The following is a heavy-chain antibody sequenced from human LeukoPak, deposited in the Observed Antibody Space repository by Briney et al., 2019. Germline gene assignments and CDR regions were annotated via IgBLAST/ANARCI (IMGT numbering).Heavy chain of an antibody. CDR2: ISSSSSYI. CDR3: AGTELELRALFDY. Sequence: GGSLRRSCAASGFTFSSYSMNWVRQAPGKGLEWVSSISSSSSYIYYADSVKGRFTISRDNAKNSLYLQMNSLRADDTAVYYCAGTELELRALFDYWGQGTLVTVSS. CDR1: GFTFSSYS. J-gene: IGHJ4*02. V-gene: IGHV3-21*01. D-gene: IGHD1-7*01.